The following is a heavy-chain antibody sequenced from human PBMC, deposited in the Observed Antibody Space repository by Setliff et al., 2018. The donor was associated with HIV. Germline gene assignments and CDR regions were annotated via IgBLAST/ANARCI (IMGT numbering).Heavy chain of an antibody. J-gene: IGHJ6*03. Sequence: SETLSLTCAVSGGSFSGYYWSWIRQPPGKGLEWIGEINHSGSTNYNPSLKSRVTLSADTSKNQFSLRLNSVTAADTAVYYCARDSANGKTANLNYLDVWGKGTTVTVSS. CDR2: INHSGST. V-gene: IGHV4-34*01. CDR1: GGSFSGYY. D-gene: IGHD2-8*01. CDR3: ARDSANGKTANLNYLDV.